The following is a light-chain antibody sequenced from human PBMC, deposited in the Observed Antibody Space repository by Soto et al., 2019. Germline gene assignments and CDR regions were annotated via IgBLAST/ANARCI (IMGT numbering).Light chain of an antibody. CDR3: SSYAGNNNLL. V-gene: IGLV2-8*01. CDR1: SSDVGGYNY. Sequence: QSALTQPPSAYGSPGQSVTISCTGTSSDVGGYNYVSWYQQHPGQAPKLMIYEVSKRPSGVPDRFSGSKSGNTASLTVSGLQAEDEADYYCSSYAGNNNLLFGGGTKLTVL. CDR2: EVS. J-gene: IGLJ2*01.